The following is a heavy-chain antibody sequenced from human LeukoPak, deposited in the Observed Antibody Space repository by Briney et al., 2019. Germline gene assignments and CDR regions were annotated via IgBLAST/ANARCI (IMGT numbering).Heavy chain of an antibody. CDR2: TSGSGGST. Sequence: GGSLRLSCAASGFTFSSYAMSWVRQAPGKGLEWVSATSGSGGSTYYADSVKGRFTISRDNSKNTLYLQMNSLRAEDTAVYYCQATDYYYYGMDVWGQGTTVTVSS. CDR1: GFTFSSYA. V-gene: IGHV3-23*01. CDR3: QATDYYYYGMDV. D-gene: IGHD1-26*01. J-gene: IGHJ6*02.